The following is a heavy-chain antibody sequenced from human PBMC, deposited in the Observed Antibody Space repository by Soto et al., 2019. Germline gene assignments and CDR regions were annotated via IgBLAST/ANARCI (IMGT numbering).Heavy chain of an antibody. CDR1: GGSISSYY. J-gene: IGHJ6*02. V-gene: IGHV4-59*01. Sequence: SETLCLTCTVSGGSISSYYWSWIRQPPGKGLEWIGYIYYSGSTNYNPSLKSRVTISVDTSKNQFSLKLSSVTAADTAVYYCASSTTRNYYYYYGMDVWGQGTTVTVSS. D-gene: IGHD4-4*01. CDR2: IYYSGST. CDR3: ASSTTRNYYYYYGMDV.